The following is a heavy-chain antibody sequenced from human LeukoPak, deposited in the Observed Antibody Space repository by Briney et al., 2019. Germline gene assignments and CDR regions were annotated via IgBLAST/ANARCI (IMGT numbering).Heavy chain of an antibody. J-gene: IGHJ4*02. D-gene: IGHD6-13*01. CDR3: ATDTGYSSSWYEGYYFDY. Sequence: GGSLRLSCAASGFTFSSYWMHWVRQAPGKGLVWVSRINSDGSSTSYADSVKGRFTISRVNAKNTLYLQMNSLRAEDTAVYYCATDTGYSSSWYEGYYFDYWGQGTLVTVSS. V-gene: IGHV3-74*01. CDR1: GFTFSSYW. CDR2: INSDGSST.